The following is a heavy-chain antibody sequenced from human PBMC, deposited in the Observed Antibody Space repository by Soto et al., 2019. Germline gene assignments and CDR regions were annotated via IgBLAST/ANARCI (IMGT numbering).Heavy chain of an antibody. D-gene: IGHD6-13*01. CDR2: IYWDDDK. V-gene: IGHV2-5*02. Sequence: SGPRLVNPTQTLRLTCTFSGFSLSTSGVAVGWIRQPPGKALEWLALIYWDDDKRYSPSLKSRLTITKDTFKNQVVLIMTNMDPVDTATYHCAHRQGSSWYFDYWGQGALVTVSS. J-gene: IGHJ4*02. CDR1: GFSLSTSGVA. CDR3: AHRQGSSWYFDY.